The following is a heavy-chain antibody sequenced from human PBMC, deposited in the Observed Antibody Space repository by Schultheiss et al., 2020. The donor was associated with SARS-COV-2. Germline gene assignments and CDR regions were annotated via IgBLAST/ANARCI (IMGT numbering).Heavy chain of an antibody. CDR2: IYSGGST. D-gene: IGHD1-26*01. J-gene: IGHJ4*02. CDR1: GFTVSSNY. V-gene: IGHV3-53*04. CDR3: AKGYRVYSGSYLDYFDY. Sequence: GGSLRLSCAASGFTVSSNYMSWVRQAPGKGLEWVSVIYSGGSTYYADSVKGRFTISRHNSKNTLYLQMNSLRAEDTAVYYCAKGYRVYSGSYLDYFDYWGQGTLVTVSS.